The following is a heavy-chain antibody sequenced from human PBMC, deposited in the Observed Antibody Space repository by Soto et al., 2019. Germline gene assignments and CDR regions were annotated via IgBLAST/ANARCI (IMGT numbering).Heavy chain of an antibody. CDR2: IYYSGST. D-gene: IGHD5-12*01. Sequence: SETLSLTCTVSGGSISSYYWSWIRQPPGKGLEWIGYIYYSGSTNYNPSLKSRVTISVDTSKNQFSLKLSSVTAADTAVYYCAGRPVVATKGHAFDIWGQGTMVTVSS. J-gene: IGHJ3*02. CDR3: AGRPVVATKGHAFDI. CDR1: GGSISSYY. V-gene: IGHV4-59*08.